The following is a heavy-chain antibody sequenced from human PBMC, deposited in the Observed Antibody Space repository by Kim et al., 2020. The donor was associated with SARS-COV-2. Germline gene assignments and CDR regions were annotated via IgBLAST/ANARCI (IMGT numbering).Heavy chain of an antibody. V-gene: IGHV4-31*02. D-gene: IGHD3-9*01. J-gene: IGHJ4*02. Sequence: NPSLKTRVTISVDTSKNQFSLNLSSVTAADTAVYYCARDEGTGYPYFDYWGQGTLVTVSS. CDR3: ARDEGTGYPYFDY.